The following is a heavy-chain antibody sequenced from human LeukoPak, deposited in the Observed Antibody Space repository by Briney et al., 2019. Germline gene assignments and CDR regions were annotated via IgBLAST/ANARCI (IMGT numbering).Heavy chain of an antibody. Sequence: GGSLRLSCAASGFTFSSYGMHWVRQAPGKGLEWVAVISYDGSNKYYADSVKGRFTISRDNSKNTLYLQMNSLRAEDTAVYYCASFMITFGGVIAPFDYWGQGTLVTVSS. CDR3: ASFMITFGGVIAPFDY. CDR2: ISYDGSNK. D-gene: IGHD3-16*02. CDR1: GFTFSSYG. V-gene: IGHV3-30*03. J-gene: IGHJ4*02.